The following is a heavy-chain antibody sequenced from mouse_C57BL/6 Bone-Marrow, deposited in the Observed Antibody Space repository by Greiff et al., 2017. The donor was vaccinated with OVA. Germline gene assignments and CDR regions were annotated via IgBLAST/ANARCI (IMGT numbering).Heavy chain of an antibody. CDR2: INSEGGST. Sequence: EVQVVESGGGLVQPGESLKLSCESNEYEFPSHDMSRVRKTPAKRLELVAAINSEGGSTYYPDTMERRFIISRDNTNKTLYLQMSSLRSEDTALYYCASTVVSDFDNWGQGTTLTVSS. CDR1: EYEFPSHD. J-gene: IGHJ2*01. V-gene: IGHV5-2*01. CDR3: ASTVVSDFDN. D-gene: IGHD1-1*01.